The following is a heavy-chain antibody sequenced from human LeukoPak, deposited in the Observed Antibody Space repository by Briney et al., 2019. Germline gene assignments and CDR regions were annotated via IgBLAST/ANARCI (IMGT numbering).Heavy chain of an antibody. CDR3: ARGSVLRFLEWLSSNYYMDV. D-gene: IGHD3-3*01. V-gene: IGHV1-2*02. Sequence: ASVKVSCKASGYTFTGYYMHWVRQAPGQGLEWMGWINPNSGGTNYAQKFQGRVTMTRDTSISTAYMELSRLRSDDTAVYYCARGSVLRFLEWLSSNYYMDVWGKGTTVTVSS. CDR2: INPNSGGT. CDR1: GYTFTGYY. J-gene: IGHJ6*03.